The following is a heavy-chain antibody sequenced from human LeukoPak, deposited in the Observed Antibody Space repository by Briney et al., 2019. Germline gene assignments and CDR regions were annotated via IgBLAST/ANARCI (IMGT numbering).Heavy chain of an antibody. V-gene: IGHV3-21*01. J-gene: IGHJ4*02. CDR1: GFTFSSYS. CDR2: ISSSSSYI. Sequence: GGSLRLSCAASGFTFSSYSMNWVPQAPGKGLEGVSSISSSSSYIYYADSVKGRFTISRDNAKNSLYPQMNSLRAEDTAVYYCASDLGFGCHLVLGSYLPGYYIDCWGQGALLAVSS. CDR3: ASDLGFGCHLVLGSYLPGYYIDC. D-gene: IGHD3-16*02.